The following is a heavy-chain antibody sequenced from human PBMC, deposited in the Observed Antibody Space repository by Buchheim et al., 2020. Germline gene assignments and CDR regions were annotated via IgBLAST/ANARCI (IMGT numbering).Heavy chain of an antibody. J-gene: IGHJ6*02. CDR2: IDWVEDE. V-gene: IGHV2-70*15. Sequence: QVTLRESGPALVKPTQTLTLTCSFSGFSLSTNRMCVSWMRQPPGKALEWLARIDWVEDEYYSASLRAMLTIPKDTSRNQVGLTLTNVGPADSGTYCGARSPTDYFYQYGMDVWGRETT. CDR1: GFSLSTNRMC. CDR3: ARSPTDYFYQYGMDV.